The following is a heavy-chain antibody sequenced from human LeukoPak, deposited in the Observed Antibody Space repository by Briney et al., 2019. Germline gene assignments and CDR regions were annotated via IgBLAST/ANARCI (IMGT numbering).Heavy chain of an antibody. Sequence: AAVKVSCKASGYTFTGYYMHWVRQAPGQGLEWMGRINPNSGGTNYAQKFQGRVTMTRDTSISTAYMGLSRLRSDDTAVYYCARVRGDGYNFKYYFDYWGQGTLVTVSS. CDR1: GYTFTGYY. V-gene: IGHV1-2*06. J-gene: IGHJ4*02. D-gene: IGHD5-24*01. CDR3: ARVRGDGYNFKYYFDY. CDR2: INPNSGGT.